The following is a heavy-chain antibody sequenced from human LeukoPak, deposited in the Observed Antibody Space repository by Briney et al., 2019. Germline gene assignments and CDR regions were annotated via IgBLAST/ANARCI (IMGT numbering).Heavy chain of an antibody. J-gene: IGHJ4*02. D-gene: IGHD6-19*01. V-gene: IGHV3-74*01. CDR2: LFRDGSNT. CDR3: ATLTEAVAGAAFDY. CDR1: GFTFSNCW. Sequence: QPGGSLRLSCVASGFTFSNCWMHWIRQAPGKGLVWVSSLFRDGSNTRYADSEKGRFTISRDNAKNTLYLQMNSLRGDDTAVYYCATLTEAVAGAAFDYWGQGTLVTVSS.